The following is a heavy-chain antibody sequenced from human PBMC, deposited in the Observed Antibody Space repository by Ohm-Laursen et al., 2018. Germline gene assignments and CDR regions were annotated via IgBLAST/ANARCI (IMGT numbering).Heavy chain of an antibody. J-gene: IGHJ4*02. CDR2: IWYDGSRQ. CDR1: GFTFRSYG. Sequence: SLRLSCTATGFTFRSYGMHWIRQAPGKGLEWVALIWYDGSRQYYAESVKGRFTISRDNSRNTLSLQMNNLRVEDTAIYYCARGMGNYYYFDDWGQGTLVSVSS. D-gene: IGHD3-3*01. V-gene: IGHV3-33*08. CDR3: ARGMGNYYYFDD.